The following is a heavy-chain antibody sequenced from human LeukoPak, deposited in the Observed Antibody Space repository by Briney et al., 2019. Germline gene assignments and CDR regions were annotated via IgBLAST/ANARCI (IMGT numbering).Heavy chain of an antibody. Sequence: ASVKVSCKASGYTFTSYAINWVRQAPGQGLEWMGWVSAYNGDTNYAQKVQGRVTMTTDTSTNTAYMDLRSLRPDDTAVYYCARDRAYHDSSGPDYWGQGTLVTVSS. D-gene: IGHD3-22*01. CDR3: ARDRAYHDSSGPDY. J-gene: IGHJ4*02. CDR1: GYTFTSYA. V-gene: IGHV1-18*01. CDR2: VSAYNGDT.